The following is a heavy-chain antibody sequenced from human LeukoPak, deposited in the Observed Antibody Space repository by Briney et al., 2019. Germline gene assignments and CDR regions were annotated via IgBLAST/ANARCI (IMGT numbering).Heavy chain of an antibody. D-gene: IGHD6-13*01. J-gene: IGHJ4*02. CDR1: GFTFDDYA. CDR2: ISWNSGSI. CDR3: AKGFSSSFDY. V-gene: IGHV3-9*01. Sequence: GRSLRLSCAASGFTFDDYAMHWVRHAPGKGLEWVSGISWNSGSIGYADSVKGRFTISRDNAKNSLYLQMNSLRAEDTALHYCAKGFSSSFDYWGQGTLVTVPS.